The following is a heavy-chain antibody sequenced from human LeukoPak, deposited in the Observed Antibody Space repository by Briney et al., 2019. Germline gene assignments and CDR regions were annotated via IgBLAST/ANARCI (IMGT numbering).Heavy chain of an antibody. CDR1: GYTYTEYN. CDR2: ISPNTGGT. CDR3: ARPVLRLSGAFEF. D-gene: IGHD3-16*01. V-gene: IGHV1-2*02. J-gene: IGHJ4*02. Sequence: ASVQVSCTASGYTYTEYNIHWVRQATAQGLDWMGWISPNTGGTKYAEEFQGRVTVTRDTSISKAYMELSRLRSDDAAMYYCARPVLRLSGAFEFWGQGTPVIVSS.